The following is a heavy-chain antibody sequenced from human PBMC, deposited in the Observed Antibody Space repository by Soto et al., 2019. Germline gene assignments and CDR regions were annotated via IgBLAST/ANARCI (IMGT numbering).Heavy chain of an antibody. V-gene: IGHV1-46*01. J-gene: IGHJ4*02. Sequence: VKVSCKASGYSFTTYYMHWVRQAPGQGLEWMGMINPSGGSTSYAQKFQGRVSMTRDTSTSTVYMELSSLRSEDTAVYYCAKRILGESSLGPTFDYWGQGTLVTVSS. CDR3: AKRILGESSLGPTFDY. CDR1: GYSFTTYY. CDR2: INPSGGST. D-gene: IGHD3-16*02.